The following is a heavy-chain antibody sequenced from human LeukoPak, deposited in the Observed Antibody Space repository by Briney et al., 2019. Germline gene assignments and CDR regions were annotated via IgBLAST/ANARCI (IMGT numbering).Heavy chain of an antibody. J-gene: IGHJ4*02. Sequence: GGSLRLSCAASGFTVSSNYMSWVRQAPGKGLEWVSVIYSGGSTYYADSVKGRFTISRDNSKNTLYLQMNSLRAEDAAVYYCVRDNSSSCRENWGQGTLVTVSS. CDR3: VRDNSSSCREN. CDR1: GFTVSSNY. CDR2: IYSGGST. D-gene: IGHD6-13*01. V-gene: IGHV3-53*05.